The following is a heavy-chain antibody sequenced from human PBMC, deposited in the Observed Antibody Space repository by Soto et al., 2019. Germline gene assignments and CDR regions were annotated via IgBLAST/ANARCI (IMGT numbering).Heavy chain of an antibody. D-gene: IGHD3-16*01. CDR3: VRDVGFDYVN. J-gene: IGHJ4*02. CDR1: GFSFSSYW. CDR2: IKQDESEK. Sequence: EVQLVESGGGLVQPGGSLRISCKGSGFSFSSYWMSWVRQAPGKGLEWVASIKQDESEKYYVDSVKGRFTISRDNVDDSVFLHMHRLSAEDTAVYFCVRDVGFDYVNWGQGTLVTVSS. V-gene: IGHV3-7*01.